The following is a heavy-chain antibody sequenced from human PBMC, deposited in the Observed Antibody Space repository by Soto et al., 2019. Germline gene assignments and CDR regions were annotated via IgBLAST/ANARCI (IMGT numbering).Heavy chain of an antibody. Sequence: EVQLVESGGGLVQPGGSLRLSCAASGFTFSSYSMNWVRQAPGKGLEWVSYISSSSSTIYYADSVKGRFTISRDNAKNSLYLQMNRLRAVDTAVYYCARGPYYYDSSGYYYPYWGQGTLVTVSS. J-gene: IGHJ4*02. D-gene: IGHD3-22*01. CDR3: ARGPYYYDSSGYYYPY. CDR2: ISSSSSTI. V-gene: IGHV3-48*01. CDR1: GFTFSSYS.